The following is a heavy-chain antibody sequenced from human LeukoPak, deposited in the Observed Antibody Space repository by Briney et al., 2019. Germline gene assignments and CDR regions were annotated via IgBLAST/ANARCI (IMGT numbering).Heavy chain of an antibody. V-gene: IGHV3-33*01. CDR3: VRGWGSNVYASAFDV. CDR1: GFTFSTYG. J-gene: IGHJ3*01. Sequence: GGSLRLSCAASGFTFSTYGMHWVRQAPGKGLEWVTVIWHDGSHKDYADSVKGRFTISRDNSKNTLYLQMNDLRAEDTAVYFCVRGWGSNVYASAFDVWGQGTMVTVSS. CDR2: IWHDGSHK. D-gene: IGHD3-16*01.